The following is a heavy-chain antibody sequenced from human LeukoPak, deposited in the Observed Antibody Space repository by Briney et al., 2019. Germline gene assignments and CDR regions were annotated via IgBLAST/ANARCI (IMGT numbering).Heavy chain of an antibody. J-gene: IGHJ4*02. CDR2: IGQDGSEV. CDR1: GFTFINYW. V-gene: IGHV3-7*01. CDR3: VRGCGRASCPYYFDS. Sequence: GGSLRLSCEASGFTFINYWMSWVRQAPGKGLEWVATIGQDGSEVHYVDSVKGRFTISRDNAKNSLYLQMNSLRVEDTAVFYCVRGCGRASCPYYFDSWGQGTLVTVSS. D-gene: IGHD2-2*01.